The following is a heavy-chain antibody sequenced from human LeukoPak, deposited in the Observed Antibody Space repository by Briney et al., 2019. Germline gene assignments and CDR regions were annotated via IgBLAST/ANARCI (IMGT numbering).Heavy chain of an antibody. V-gene: IGHV3-11*01. J-gene: IGHJ6*03. D-gene: IGHD4-11*01. CDR3: ASPHDYSNRYYYYYYYMDV. CDR2: ISSSGSTI. Sequence: GGSLRLSCAASGFTFSDYYMSWIRQAPGKGLEWVSYISSSGSTIYYADSVKGRFTISRDNAKNSLYLQMNSLRAEDTAVYYCASPHDYSNRYYYYYYYMDVWGKGTTVTVSS. CDR1: GFTFSDYY.